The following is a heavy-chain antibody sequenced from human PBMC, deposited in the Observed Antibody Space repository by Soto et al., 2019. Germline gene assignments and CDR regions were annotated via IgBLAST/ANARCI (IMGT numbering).Heavy chain of an antibody. CDR1: GFTFSGSA. D-gene: IGHD6-13*01. Sequence: EVQLVESGGGLVQPGGSLKLSCAASGFTFSGSAMHWVRQASGKGLEWVGRIRSKANSYATAYAASVKGRFTISRDDSKNTAYLQMNSLKTEDTAVYYCTRHQYSSSWYAGDAFDIWGQGTMVTVSS. CDR3: TRHQYSSSWYAGDAFDI. J-gene: IGHJ3*02. V-gene: IGHV3-73*01. CDR2: IRSKANSYAT.